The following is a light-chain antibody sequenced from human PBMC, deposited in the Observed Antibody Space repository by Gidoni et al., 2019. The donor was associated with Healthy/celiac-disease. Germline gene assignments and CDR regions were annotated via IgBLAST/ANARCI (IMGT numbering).Light chain of an antibody. CDR3: QQYNSL. CDR2: KAS. CDR1: QSISSW. J-gene: IGKJ2*01. V-gene: IGKV1-5*03. Sequence: DIQMTQSPSTLSAAVGDRVTITCRASQSISSWLAWYQQKPGKAPKLLIYKASSLESGVPSRFSGSGSGTEFTLTISSLQPDDFATYYCQQYNSLFXXXIKLEIK.